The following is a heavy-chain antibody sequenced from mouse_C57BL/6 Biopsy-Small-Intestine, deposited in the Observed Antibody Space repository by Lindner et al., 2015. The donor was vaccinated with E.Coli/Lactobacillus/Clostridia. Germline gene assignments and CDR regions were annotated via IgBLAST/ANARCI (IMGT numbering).Heavy chain of an antibody. CDR2: ISRGSSTI. CDR3: ARRALDGYYLDY. D-gene: IGHD2-3*01. V-gene: IGHV5-17*01. CDR1: GFTVSDFG. Sequence: VQLQESGGGLVKPGGSLKLSCAASGFTVSDFGMHWVRQAPEKGLEWVAYISRGSSTIYYADTVKGRFTVSRDNAKNTLFLQMTSLRSEDTAMYYCARRALDGYYLDYWGQGTTLTVSS. J-gene: IGHJ2*01.